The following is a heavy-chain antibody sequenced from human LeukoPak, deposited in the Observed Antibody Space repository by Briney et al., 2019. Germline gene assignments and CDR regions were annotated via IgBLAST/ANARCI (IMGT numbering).Heavy chain of an antibody. Sequence: SETLSLTCTVSGGSISSYYWSWIRQPPGKGLEWIGYIYYSGSTNYNPSLKSRVTMSVDTSKNQFSLRLSSVTAADTAVYYCARSKGIAAAGHSNFNFDYWGQGTLVTVSS. D-gene: IGHD6-13*01. CDR3: ARSKGIAAAGHSNFNFDY. CDR1: GGSISSYY. J-gene: IGHJ4*02. CDR2: IYYSGST. V-gene: IGHV4-59*08.